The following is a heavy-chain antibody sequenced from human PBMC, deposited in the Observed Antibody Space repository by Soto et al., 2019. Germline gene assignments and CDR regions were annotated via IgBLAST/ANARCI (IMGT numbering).Heavy chain of an antibody. CDR3: TRDFRNKGFDY. Sequence: QVQLVESGGGLVTPGGSLRLSCVASGFRLSDYYMTWIRQAPGKGLEWVSCITGRSDFITYADSVRGRFTVSRDNAKNSLYLQMNILRVDDTAVYYCTRDFRNKGFDYWGQGTLVTVSS. CDR1: GFRLSDYY. V-gene: IGHV3-11*05. CDR2: ITGRSDFI. J-gene: IGHJ4*02.